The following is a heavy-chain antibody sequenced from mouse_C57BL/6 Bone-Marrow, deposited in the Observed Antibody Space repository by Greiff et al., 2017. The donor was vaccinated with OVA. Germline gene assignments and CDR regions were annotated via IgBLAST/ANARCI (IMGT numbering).Heavy chain of an antibody. Sequence: EVNVVESGGDLVKPGGSLKLSCAASGFTFSSYGMSWVRQTPDKRLEWVATISSGGSYTYYPDSVKGRFTISRDNAKNTLYLQMSSLKSEDTAMYYCARQGLGRFDYWGQGTTLTVSS. J-gene: IGHJ2*01. V-gene: IGHV5-6*01. CDR2: ISSGGSYT. CDR3: ARQGLGRFDY. CDR1: GFTFSSYG. D-gene: IGHD4-1*01.